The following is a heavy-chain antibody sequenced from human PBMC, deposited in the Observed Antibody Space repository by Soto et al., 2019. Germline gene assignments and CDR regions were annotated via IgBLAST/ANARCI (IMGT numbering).Heavy chain of an antibody. J-gene: IGHJ4*02. CDR1: GFTFSSYG. Sequence: QVQLVESGGGVVQPGRSLRLSCAASGFTFSSYGMHWVRQAPGKGLEWVAVISYDGSNKYYADSVKGRFTISRDNSKNTLYLQMNSLRAEDTAVYYCAKDMSDYGGSIDYWGQGTLVTVSS. CDR3: AKDMSDYGGSIDY. CDR2: ISYDGSNK. D-gene: IGHD4-17*01. V-gene: IGHV3-30*18.